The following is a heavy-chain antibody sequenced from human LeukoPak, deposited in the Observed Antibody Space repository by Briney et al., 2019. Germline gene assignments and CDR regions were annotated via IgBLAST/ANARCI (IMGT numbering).Heavy chain of an antibody. CDR1: GGSFSGYY. D-gene: IGHD2-15*01. Sequence: SETLSLTCAVYGGSFSGYYWSWIRRPPGKGLEWIGEINHSGSTNYNPSLKSRVTISVDTSKNQFSLKLSSVTAADTAVYYCASSCSGGSCSTPARLDYWGQGTLVTVSS. CDR3: ASSCSGGSCSTPARLDY. V-gene: IGHV4-34*01. CDR2: INHSGST. J-gene: IGHJ4*02.